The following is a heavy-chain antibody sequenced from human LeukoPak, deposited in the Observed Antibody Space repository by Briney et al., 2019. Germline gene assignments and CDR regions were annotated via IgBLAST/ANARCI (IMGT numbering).Heavy chain of an antibody. Sequence: SETLSLTCTVSGGSISSSSYYWSWIRQPAGKGLEWIGRMSSSGISTYSPSLKSRVTISIDTSRNQFSMNLNSVTAADTAVYYCAKGAGPPWFDPWGQGTLVTVSS. CDR1: GGSISSSSYY. CDR3: AKGAGPPWFDP. J-gene: IGHJ5*02. D-gene: IGHD6-19*01. V-gene: IGHV4-61*02. CDR2: MSSSGIS.